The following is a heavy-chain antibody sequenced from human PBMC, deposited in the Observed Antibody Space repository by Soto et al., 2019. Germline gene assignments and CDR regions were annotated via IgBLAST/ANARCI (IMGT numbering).Heavy chain of an antibody. J-gene: IGHJ4*02. V-gene: IGHV1-69*01. D-gene: IGHD3-10*01. CDR2: IIPIFGTA. Sequence: QVQLVQSGAEVKKPGSSVKVSCKASGGTFSSYAISWVRQAPGQGLEWMGGIIPIFGTANYAQKFQGRVTITADESTSTADMELSRLRSDDTAVYYCARYVSGSYYTSYYFDYCGQGTLVTVSS. CDR1: GGTFSSYA. CDR3: ARYVSGSYYTSYYFDY.